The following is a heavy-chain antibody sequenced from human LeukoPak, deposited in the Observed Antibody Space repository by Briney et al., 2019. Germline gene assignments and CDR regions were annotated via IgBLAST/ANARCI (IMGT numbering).Heavy chain of an antibody. CDR3: ARSYYYDTGPSGYFDY. D-gene: IGHD3-22*01. Sequence: GGSLRLSCAASGFTFSSYWMSWVRQAPGKGLEWVANIKQDGSEKYYVDSVKGRFTISRDNAKNSLYLQMNSLRAEDTAVYYCARSYYYDTGPSGYFDYWGQGTLVTVSS. V-gene: IGHV3-7*01. CDR1: GFTFSSYW. J-gene: IGHJ4*02. CDR2: IKQDGSEK.